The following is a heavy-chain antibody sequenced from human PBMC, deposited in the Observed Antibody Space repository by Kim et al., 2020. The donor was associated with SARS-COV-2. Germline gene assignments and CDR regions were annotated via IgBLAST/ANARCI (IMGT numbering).Heavy chain of an antibody. V-gene: IGHV4-59*01. Sequence: SLTSRVTISVDRSKNQFSLKLSSVTAADTAVYYCARVVGVTPTLVYYFDYWGQGTLVTVSS. J-gene: IGHJ4*02. CDR3: ARVVGVTPTLVYYFDY. D-gene: IGHD1-26*01.